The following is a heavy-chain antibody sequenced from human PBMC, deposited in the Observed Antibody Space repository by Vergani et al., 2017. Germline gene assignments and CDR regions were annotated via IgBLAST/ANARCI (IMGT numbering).Heavy chain of an antibody. CDR3: AREGVPRCCIVGAPDF. D-gene: IGHD1-26*01. CDR2: ISSSNSYI. V-gene: IGHV3-21*01. Sequence: EVQLVESGGGLVKPGGSLRLSCAASGFTFSSYNMNWVRQAPGKGLEWVSSISSSNSYIYYADSVKGRFTISRDNAKNSLYLQMNSLRAEDTAVYYCAREGVPRCCIVGAPDFWGQGTQVTVSS. CDR1: GFTFSSYN. J-gene: IGHJ4*02.